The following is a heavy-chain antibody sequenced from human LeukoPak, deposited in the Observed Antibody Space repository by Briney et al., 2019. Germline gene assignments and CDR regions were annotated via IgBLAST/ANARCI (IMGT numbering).Heavy chain of an antibody. CDR1: GYTFTSYD. Sequence: ASAKVSCKASGYTFTSYDINWVRRATGQGLEWMGWMNPNSGNTGYAQKFQGRVTMTRNTSISTAYMELSSLRSEDTAVYYCARDVAVAGVGAFDIWGQGTMVTVSS. V-gene: IGHV1-8*01. D-gene: IGHD6-19*01. CDR2: MNPNSGNT. CDR3: ARDVAVAGVGAFDI. J-gene: IGHJ3*02.